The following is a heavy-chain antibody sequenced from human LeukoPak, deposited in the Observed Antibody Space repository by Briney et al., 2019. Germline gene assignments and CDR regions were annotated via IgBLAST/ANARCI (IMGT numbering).Heavy chain of an antibody. J-gene: IGHJ4*01. Sequence: SETLSLTCAVYGGSFSGYYWTWIRQPPGRGLEWIGEINHSGSNNYNPSLKSRVTISVDTSKNQFSLKLTSVTAADTAVYYCARARGAEAIDYWGHGTLVTVSS. CDR2: INHSGSN. CDR1: GGSFSGYY. V-gene: IGHV4-34*01. CDR3: ARARGAEAIDY. D-gene: IGHD6-25*01.